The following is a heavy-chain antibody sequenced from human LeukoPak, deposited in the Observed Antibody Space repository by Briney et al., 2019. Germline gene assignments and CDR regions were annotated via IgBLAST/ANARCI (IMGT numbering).Heavy chain of an antibody. CDR3: ARGGVATNGETYYFDY. V-gene: IGHV1-69*05. D-gene: IGHD5-12*01. Sequence: SVKVSCKASGGTFSSYAISWVRQAPGQGLEWMGGIIPIFGTANYAQKFQGRVTITTDESTSTAYMELSSLRSEDTAVYYCARGGVATNGETYYFDYWGQGTLVTVSS. CDR1: GGTFSSYA. CDR2: IIPIFGTA. J-gene: IGHJ4*02.